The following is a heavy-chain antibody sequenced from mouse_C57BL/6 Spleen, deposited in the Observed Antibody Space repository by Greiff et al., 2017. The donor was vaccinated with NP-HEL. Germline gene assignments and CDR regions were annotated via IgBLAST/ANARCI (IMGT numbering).Heavy chain of an antibody. CDR1: GFTFSSYT. J-gene: IGHJ3*01. Sequence: EVQRVESGGGLVKPGGSLKLSCAASGFTFSSYTMSWVRQTPEKRLEWVATISGGGGNTYYPDSVKSRFTISRDTAKNTLYLQMSSLRSEDTALYYCARRRTAPCAYWGQGTLVTVSA. CDR2: ISGGGGNT. CDR3: ARRRTAPCAY. V-gene: IGHV5-9*01.